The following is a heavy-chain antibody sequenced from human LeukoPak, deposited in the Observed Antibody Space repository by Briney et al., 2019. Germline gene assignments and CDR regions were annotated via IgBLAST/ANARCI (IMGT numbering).Heavy chain of an antibody. J-gene: IGHJ4*02. CDR2: IYTTGTT. V-gene: IGHV4-4*07. D-gene: IGHD6-13*01. CDR1: GGSINSYY. Sequence: PETLSLTCSVSGGSINSYYWGWVRQPAGKGLEWIGRIYTTGTTNYSPSLKSRLTMSLDTSKNQFSLKLSSVTAADTAVYYCARDSSSWYRGEYYFDYWGQGTLVTVSS. CDR3: ARDSSSWYRGEYYFDY.